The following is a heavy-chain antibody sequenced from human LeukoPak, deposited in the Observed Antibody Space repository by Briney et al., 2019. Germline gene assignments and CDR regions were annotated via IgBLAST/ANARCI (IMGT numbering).Heavy chain of an antibody. J-gene: IGHJ3*02. D-gene: IGHD3-22*01. CDR2: ISTSGST. CDR1: GGSISSYY. CDR3: ARVSHYYDSSGYYYVRAFDI. Sequence: PSETLSLTCTVSGGSISSYYWSWIRQPAGKGLEWIGRISTSGSTNYNPSLKSRVTMPVDTSNNQFSLKLSSVTAADTAVYYCARVSHYYDSSGYYYVRAFDIWGQGTMVTVSS. V-gene: IGHV4-4*07.